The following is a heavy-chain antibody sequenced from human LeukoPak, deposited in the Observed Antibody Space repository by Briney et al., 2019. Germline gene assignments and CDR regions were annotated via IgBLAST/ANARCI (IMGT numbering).Heavy chain of an antibody. CDR2: ISWNSDNI. D-gene: IGHD3-22*01. Sequence: GRSLRLSCAASGFTFDDYAMHWVRQAPGKGLEWVSGISWNSDNIGYADSVKGRFTISRDNAKNSLYLQMNSLRAEDTALYYCAKGGYYDSSGYSLFDYWGQGTLVTVSS. CDR1: GFTFDDYA. V-gene: IGHV3-9*01. CDR3: AKGGYYDSSGYSLFDY. J-gene: IGHJ4*02.